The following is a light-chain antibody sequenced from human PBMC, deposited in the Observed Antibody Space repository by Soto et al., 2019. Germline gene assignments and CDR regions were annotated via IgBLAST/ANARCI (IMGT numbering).Light chain of an antibody. CDR1: QSVITY. CDR3: QQYGSTPLT. V-gene: IGKV3-20*01. CDR2: GAS. Sequence: ESVLTQSPGTLSLSPGERATLSCRASQSVITYLAWYQQKPGQAPRLLIYGASSRATGIPDRFSGSGSGTDFTLTISSLEPEDVAVYYCQQYGSTPLTFGGGTKVELK. J-gene: IGKJ4*01.